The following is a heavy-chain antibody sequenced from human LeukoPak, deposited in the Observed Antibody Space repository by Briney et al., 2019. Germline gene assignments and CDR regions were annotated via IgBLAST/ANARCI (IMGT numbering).Heavy chain of an antibody. Sequence: GGSLRLSCAASGFTFSSYAMSWVRQAPGKGLEWVSVISAGGGGTSYADSVKGRFTISRDNSKNTLSLQMNSLRAEDTALYYCAKVVTLIVVVSPLDYWGQETLVTVSS. CDR3: AKVVTLIVVVSPLDY. D-gene: IGHD3-22*01. CDR2: ISAGGGGT. CDR1: GFTFSSYA. V-gene: IGHV3-23*01. J-gene: IGHJ4*02.